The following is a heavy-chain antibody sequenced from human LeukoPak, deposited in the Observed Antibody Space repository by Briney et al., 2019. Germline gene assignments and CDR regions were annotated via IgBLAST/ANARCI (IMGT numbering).Heavy chain of an antibody. V-gene: IGHV1-18*01. J-gene: IGHJ4*02. CDR1: GYTFTSYG. CDR3: ARRPYDFWSGYYGPFDY. CDR2: ISAYNGNT. D-gene: IGHD3-3*01. Sequence: GASVKVSCKASGYTFTSYGISWVRQDPGQGLEWMGWISAYNGNTNYAQKLQGRVTMTTDTSTSTAYMELRSLRSDDTAVYYCARRPYDFWSGYYGPFDYWGQGTLATVSS.